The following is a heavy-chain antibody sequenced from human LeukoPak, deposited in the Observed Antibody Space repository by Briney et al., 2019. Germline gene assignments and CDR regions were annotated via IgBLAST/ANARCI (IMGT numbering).Heavy chain of an antibody. CDR1: GFTFSDYY. D-gene: IGHD2-8*01. J-gene: IGHJ5*02. CDR2: ISSSGSTI. Sequence: GGSLRLSCAASGFTFSDYYMSWLRQAPGKGLEWVSYISSSGSTIYYADSVKARFPISTNNAKNSLYLQMHSLRAEDTAVYYCARDGALEGIVLMTSFDHWGQGTLVTVSS. CDR3: ARDGALEGIVLMTSFDH. V-gene: IGHV3-11*04.